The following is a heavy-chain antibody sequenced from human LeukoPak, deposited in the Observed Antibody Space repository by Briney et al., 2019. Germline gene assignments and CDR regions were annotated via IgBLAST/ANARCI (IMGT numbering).Heavy chain of an antibody. D-gene: IGHD2-15*01. Sequence: PGGSLRRSCAASGFTFSSYAMSWVRPAPGKGLEWVSALSGSGGSTYYADSVKGRFTISRDNSKNTLYLQMNSLRAEDTAVYYCAKVGVVVAATLYFDYWGQGTLVTVSS. CDR3: AKVGVVVAATLYFDY. CDR1: GFTFSSYA. J-gene: IGHJ4*02. CDR2: LSGSGGST. V-gene: IGHV3-23*01.